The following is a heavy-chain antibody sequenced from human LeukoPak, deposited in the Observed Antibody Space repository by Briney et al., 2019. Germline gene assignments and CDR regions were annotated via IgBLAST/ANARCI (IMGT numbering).Heavy chain of an antibody. J-gene: IGHJ1*01. Sequence: GGSLRLSCAASGFTFDDYAMHWVRQAPGKGLGWVSLISGDGGSTYCADSVKGRFTISRDNSKNSLYLQMNSLRTEDTALYYCAKVGRSDIVLMVYEHWGQGTLVTVSS. CDR1: GFTFDDYA. V-gene: IGHV3-43*02. D-gene: IGHD2-8*01. CDR3: AKVGRSDIVLMVYEH. CDR2: ISGDGGST.